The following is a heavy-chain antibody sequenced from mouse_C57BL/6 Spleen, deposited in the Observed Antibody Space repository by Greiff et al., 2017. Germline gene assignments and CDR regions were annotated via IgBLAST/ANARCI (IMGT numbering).Heavy chain of an antibody. V-gene: IGHV1-4*01. CDR3: TRGYYFDY. Sequence: QVQLKQSGSDLARPGSSVTMSCKASVYTFTSYTMLCVKQRPGQGLEWIGYINPSSGYTKYNQKCKDKATLTADKSSSTAYMQLSSLTSEDSADYYCTRGYYFDYWGQGTTLTVSS. J-gene: IGHJ2*01. CDR1: VYTFTSYT. CDR2: INPSSGYT.